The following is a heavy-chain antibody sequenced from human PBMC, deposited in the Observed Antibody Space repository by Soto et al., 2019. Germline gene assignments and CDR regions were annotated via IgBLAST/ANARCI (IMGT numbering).Heavy chain of an antibody. J-gene: IGHJ4*02. D-gene: IGHD3-3*01. Sequence: QVQLVESGGGVVQPGRSLRLSCAASGFTFSSYGMHWVRKAPGKGLEWVAVISYDGSNKYYADSVKGRFTISRDNSKNTLYLQMNSLRAEDTAVYYCAKDITIFGVVITSLDYWGQGTLVTVSS. CDR2: ISYDGSNK. CDR3: AKDITIFGVVITSLDY. V-gene: IGHV3-30*18. CDR1: GFTFSSYG.